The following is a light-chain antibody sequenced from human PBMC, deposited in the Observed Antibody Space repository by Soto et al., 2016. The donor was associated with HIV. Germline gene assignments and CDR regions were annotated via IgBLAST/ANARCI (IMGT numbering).Light chain of an antibody. J-gene: IGLJ3*02. CDR3: QVWDSSSDHWV. Sequence: SYVLTQPPSVSVAPGKTARITCGGNNIGSKSVHWYQQRPGQAPVLVVYDDSDRPLGIPERFSGSNSGNTATLTISRVEIGDEADYYCQVWDSSSDHWVFGGGTKLTVL. CDR1: NIGSKS. CDR2: DDS. V-gene: IGLV3-21*03.